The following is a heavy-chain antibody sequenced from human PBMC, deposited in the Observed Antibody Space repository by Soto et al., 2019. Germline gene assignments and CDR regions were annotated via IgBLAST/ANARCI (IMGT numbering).Heavy chain of an antibody. CDR3: AKTFLARYCSSSICYDPADYFDY. CDR1: GFTFNNYA. CDR2: INNGGDNI. V-gene: IGHV3-23*01. Sequence: VGPLRLSCAASGFTFNNYAMSWARQAPEKGLEWVSSINNGGDNIYYADSVKGRFTISRDNSKSTLYLQMNSLRAEDTAVYYCAKTFLARYCSSSICYDPADYFDYWGQGTLVTVSS. D-gene: IGHD2-2*01. J-gene: IGHJ4*02.